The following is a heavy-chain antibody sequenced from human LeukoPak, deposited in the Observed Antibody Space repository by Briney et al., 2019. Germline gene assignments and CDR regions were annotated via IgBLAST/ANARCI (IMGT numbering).Heavy chain of an antibody. J-gene: IGHJ3*02. CDR2: ISSSGSYI. V-gene: IGHV3-21*01. CDR3: ARDRNQYYDSEADAFDI. Sequence: GGSLRLSCAASGFTFSSYSMNWVRQAPGKGLEWVSSISSSGSYIYYADSVKGRFTISRDNAENSLYLQMNSLRAEDTAVYYYARDRNQYYDSEADAFDIWGQGTMVTVPS. CDR1: GFTFSSYS. D-gene: IGHD3-22*01.